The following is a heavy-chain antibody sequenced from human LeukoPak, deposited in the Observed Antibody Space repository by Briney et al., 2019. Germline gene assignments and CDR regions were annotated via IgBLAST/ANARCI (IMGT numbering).Heavy chain of an antibody. J-gene: IGHJ5*01. CDR1: GFAFNESY. Sequence: GGSLRLSCAASGFAFNESYMTWIRQAPGKGLEWVGYISGRSFSIYYADSVQGRFTISRDNPTNSLFLHMSSLRADDTAVYFCARGKRRFDSWGQETLVTVSS. CDR3: ARGKRRFDS. V-gene: IGHV3-11*01. CDR2: ISGRSFSI.